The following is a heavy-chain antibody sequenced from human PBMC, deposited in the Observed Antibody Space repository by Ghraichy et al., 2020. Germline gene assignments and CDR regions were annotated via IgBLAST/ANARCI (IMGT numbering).Heavy chain of an antibody. J-gene: IGHJ4*02. CDR3: ARAYDYGDHLFDY. V-gene: IGHV3-21*01. Sequence: GGSLRLSCAASGFTFSSYSMNWVRQAPGKGLEWVSSISSSSSYIYYADSVKGRFTISRDNAKNSLFLQMNSLRAEDTAVYYCARAYDYGDHLFDYWGQGTLVTVSS. D-gene: IGHD4-17*01. CDR2: ISSSSSYI. CDR1: GFTFSSYS.